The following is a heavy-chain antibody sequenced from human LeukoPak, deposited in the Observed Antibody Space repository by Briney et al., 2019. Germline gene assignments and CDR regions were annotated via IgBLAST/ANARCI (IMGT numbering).Heavy chain of an antibody. D-gene: IGHD1-26*01. Sequence: GGSLRLSCAASGFTFSTYSMNWVRQAPGKGLEWVSSISSSSSYIYHADSMKGRFTISRDDAKNSLYLQMNSLRAEDTAVYYCASTSGSYYPYYFDYWGQGTLVTVSS. J-gene: IGHJ4*02. CDR1: GFTFSTYS. CDR2: ISSSSSYI. V-gene: IGHV3-21*01. CDR3: ASTSGSYYPYYFDY.